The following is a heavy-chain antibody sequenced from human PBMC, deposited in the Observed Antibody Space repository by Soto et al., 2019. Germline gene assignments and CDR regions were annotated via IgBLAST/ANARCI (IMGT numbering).Heavy chain of an antibody. V-gene: IGHV2-5*02. CDR2: IYWDDDK. Sequence: QITLKESGPTLVKPTQTLTLTCTFSGLSLSTTGVGVGWIRQPPGKALEWLALIYWDDDKRYSPSLKSRLTTTNDTPKHQVVLTMTNMDPVHTATYYCVQSRCGGDCLQSYSSHSYYGLDVWGQGTTVTVSS. CDR3: VQSRCGGDCLQSYSSHSYYGLDV. D-gene: IGHD2-21*02. J-gene: IGHJ6*02. CDR1: GLSLSTTGVG.